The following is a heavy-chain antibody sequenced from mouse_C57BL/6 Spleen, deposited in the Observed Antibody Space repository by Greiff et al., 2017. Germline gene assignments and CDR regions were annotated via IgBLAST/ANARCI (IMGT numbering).Heavy chain of an antibody. CDR2: IDPEDGET. CDR3: AQENDHFRYAMDY. CDR1: GFNIKDYY. Sequence: VQLQQSGAELVKPGASVKLSCTASGFNIKDYYMHWVKQRTEQGLEWIGRIDPEDGETKSAPKFQGKATITEDTSSNTAYLQLSSLTSEDTAVYYGAQENDHFRYAMDYWGQGTSVTVSS. V-gene: IGHV14-2*01. J-gene: IGHJ4*01. D-gene: IGHD2-3*01.